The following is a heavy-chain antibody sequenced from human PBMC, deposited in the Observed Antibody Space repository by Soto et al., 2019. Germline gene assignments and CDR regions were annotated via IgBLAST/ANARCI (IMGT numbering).Heavy chain of an antibody. Sequence: GGSLRLSCAASGFTFSYYGMHWVRQAPGKGPEWVAVISYDGSNKYYADSVKGRFTISRDNSKNTLYLQMNSLRAEDTAVYYCARDPRDYYDSSGYDYWGQGTLVTVSS. J-gene: IGHJ4*02. CDR3: ARDPRDYYDSSGYDY. CDR2: ISYDGSNK. V-gene: IGHV3-30*03. CDR1: GFTFSYYG. D-gene: IGHD3-22*01.